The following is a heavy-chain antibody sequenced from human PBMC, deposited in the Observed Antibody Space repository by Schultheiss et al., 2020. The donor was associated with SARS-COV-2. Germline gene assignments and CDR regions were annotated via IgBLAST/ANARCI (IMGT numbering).Heavy chain of an antibody. D-gene: IGHD6-19*01. Sequence: SVKVSCKASGGTFSSYAISWVRQAPGQGLEWMGGIIPIFGTANYAQKFQGRVTITADKSTSTAYMELSSLRSEDTAVYYCARASVAGTEDEEFGLLGYYGMDVWGQGTTGTVSS. V-gene: IGHV1-69*06. CDR3: ARASVAGTEDEEFGLLGYYGMDV. CDR2: IIPIFGTA. J-gene: IGHJ6*02. CDR1: GGTFSSYA.